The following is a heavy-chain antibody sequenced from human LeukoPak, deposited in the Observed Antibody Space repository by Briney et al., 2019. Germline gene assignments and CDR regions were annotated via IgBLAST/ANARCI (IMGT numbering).Heavy chain of an antibody. CDR3: ARASGDIVETATMGSY. J-gene: IGHJ4*02. Sequence: GGSLRPSCAASGFTFSSYSMNWVRQAPGKGLEWVSSISSSSSSIYYADSVKGRFTISRDNAKNSLYLQMNSLRAEDTAVYYCARASGDIVETATMGSYWGQGTLVTVSS. CDR2: ISSSSSSI. V-gene: IGHV3-21*01. CDR1: GFTFSSYS. D-gene: IGHD5-18*01.